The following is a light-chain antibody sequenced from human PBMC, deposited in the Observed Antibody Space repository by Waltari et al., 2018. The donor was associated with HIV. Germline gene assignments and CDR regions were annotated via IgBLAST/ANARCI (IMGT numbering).Light chain of an antibody. CDR2: DVD. Sequence: SAVTQPASVSGLPGQSITISCTGDDNDFDVYNFVSWYQQHPGKLPRLILYDVDSRASGIPARFSGSRSGHTASLNISGLRAEDEADYYCALFTDDSTLLFGAGTKVTVL. J-gene: IGLJ2*01. V-gene: IGLV2-14*03. CDR3: ALFTDDSTLL. CDR1: DNDFDVYNF.